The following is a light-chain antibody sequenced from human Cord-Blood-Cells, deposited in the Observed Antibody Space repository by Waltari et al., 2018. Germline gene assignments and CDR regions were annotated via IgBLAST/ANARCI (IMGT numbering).Light chain of an antibody. CDR2: DAS. CDR3: QQRSNWPEWT. Sequence: EIVLTQSPATLSLSTGERATLSCRASQSVSSYLAWYQQKPGQAPRLLIYDASNRATGIPARFSGSGSGTDFTLTISSLEPEDFAVYYCQQRSNWPEWTFGQGTKVEIK. J-gene: IGKJ1*01. V-gene: IGKV3-11*01. CDR1: QSVSSY.